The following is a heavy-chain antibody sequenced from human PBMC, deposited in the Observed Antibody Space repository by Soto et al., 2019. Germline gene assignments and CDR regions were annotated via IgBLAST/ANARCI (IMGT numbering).Heavy chain of an antibody. CDR3: ARITIFGVVTPQDYYYYGMDV. D-gene: IGHD3-3*01. V-gene: IGHV3-33*01. J-gene: IGHJ6*02. Sequence: GGSLRLSCAASGFTFSSYGMHWVRQAPGKGLEWVAVIWYDGSNKYYADSVKGRFTISRDNSKNTLYLQMNSLRAEDTAVYYCARITIFGVVTPQDYYYYGMDVWGQGTTVTVSS. CDR2: IWYDGSNK. CDR1: GFTFSSYG.